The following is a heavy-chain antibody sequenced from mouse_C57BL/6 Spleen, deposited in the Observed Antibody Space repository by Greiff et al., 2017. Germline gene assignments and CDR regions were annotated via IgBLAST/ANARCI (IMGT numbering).Heavy chain of an antibody. Sequence: EVKVEESGPGLVKPSQSLSLTCSVTGYSITSGYYRNWIRQFPGNKLEWMGYISYDGSNNYNPSLKNRISITRDTSKNQFFLKLNSVTTEDTATYYCARDYYYGSRRAMDYWGQGTSVTVSS. CDR3: ARDYYYGSRRAMDY. J-gene: IGHJ4*01. V-gene: IGHV3-6*01. CDR2: ISYDGSN. CDR1: GYSITSGYY. D-gene: IGHD1-1*01.